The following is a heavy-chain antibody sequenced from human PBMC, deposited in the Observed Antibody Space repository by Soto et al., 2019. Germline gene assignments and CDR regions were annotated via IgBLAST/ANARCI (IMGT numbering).Heavy chain of an antibody. V-gene: IGHV3-66*01. CDR3: ARDSYTRY. CDR1: GFIVSSSS. Sequence: EVQLVESGGGLVQPGGSLRLSCAASGFIVSSSSMNWVRQAPGKGLEWVSSIYNDGSTYYADSVKGRFTISRDNSKNTLYLQILSLRAEDTAVYYCARDSYTRYWGQGTLVTVSS. J-gene: IGHJ4*02. CDR2: IYNDGST. D-gene: IGHD4-4*01.